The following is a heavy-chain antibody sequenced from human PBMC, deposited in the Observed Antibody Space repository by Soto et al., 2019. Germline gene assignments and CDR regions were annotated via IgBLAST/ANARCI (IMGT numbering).Heavy chain of an antibody. Sequence: NPSETLSLTCTVSGGSISSGGYYWSWIRQHPGKGLEWIGYIYYSGSTYYNPSLKSRVTVSVDTSKNQFSLKLSSVTAADTAVYYRARATTYYDFWSGYAGTNYYYYYMDVWGKGTTVTVSS. CDR2: IYYSGST. V-gene: IGHV4-31*03. J-gene: IGHJ6*03. CDR1: GGSISSGGYY. D-gene: IGHD3-3*01. CDR3: ARATTYYDFWSGYAGTNYYYYYMDV.